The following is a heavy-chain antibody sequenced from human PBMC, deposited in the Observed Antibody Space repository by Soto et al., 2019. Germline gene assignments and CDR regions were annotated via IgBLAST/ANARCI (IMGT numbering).Heavy chain of an antibody. D-gene: IGHD6-19*01. J-gene: IGHJ3*02. CDR3: AKGTTSYSSGWYGDAFDI. CDR1: GFTFSSYG. CDR2: ISYDGSNK. V-gene: IGHV3-30*18. Sequence: GGSLRLSCAASGFTFSSYGMHWVRQAPGKGLEWVAVISYDGSNKYYADSVKGRFTISRDNSKNTLYLQMNSLRAEDTAVYYCAKGTTSYSSGWYGDAFDIWGQGTMVTV.